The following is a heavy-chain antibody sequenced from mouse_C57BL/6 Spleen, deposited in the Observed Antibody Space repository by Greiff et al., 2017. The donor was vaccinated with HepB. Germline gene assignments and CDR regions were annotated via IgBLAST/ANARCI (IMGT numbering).Heavy chain of an antibody. CDR2: ISDGGSYT. D-gene: IGHD2-2*01. Sequence: EVKVVESGGGLVKPGGSLKLSCAASGFTFSSYAMSWVRQTPEKRLEWVATISDGGSYTYYPDNVKGRFTISRDNAKNNLYLQMSHLKSEDTAMYYCARDGVYGYDGIYYAMDYWGQGTSVTVSS. CDR3: ARDGVYGYDGIYYAMDY. J-gene: IGHJ4*01. CDR1: GFTFSSYA. V-gene: IGHV5-4*01.